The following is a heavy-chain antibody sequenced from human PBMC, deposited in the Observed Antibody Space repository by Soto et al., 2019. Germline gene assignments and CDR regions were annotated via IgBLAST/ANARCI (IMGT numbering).Heavy chain of an antibody. D-gene: IGHD2-15*01. CDR1: GGSISSGDYY. J-gene: IGHJ4*02. CDR3: ARAVVVVAATDFDY. Sequence: KPSETLSLTCTVSGGSISSGDYYWSWIRQPPGKGLEWIGYIYYSGSTYYNPSLKSRVTISVDTSKNQFSLKLSSVTAADTAVYYCARAVVVVAATDFDYWGQGTLVTVSS. V-gene: IGHV4-30-4*01. CDR2: IYYSGST.